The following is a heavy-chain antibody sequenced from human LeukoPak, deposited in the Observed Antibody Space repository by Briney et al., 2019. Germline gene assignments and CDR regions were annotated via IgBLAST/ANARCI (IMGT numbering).Heavy chain of an antibody. J-gene: IGHJ4*02. CDR2: ITSNGDTT. CDR3: LKDRLGTGDY. V-gene: IGHV3-64D*06. CDR1: GFTFSSYA. D-gene: IGHD7-27*01. Sequence: PGGSLRLSCSASGFTFSSYAMHWVGQAPGKGLEYVSSITSNGDTTYYTDSVKGRFTISRDNSKNTLYLQMSSLRAEDTAVYYCLKDRLGTGDYWGQGTLVSVSS.